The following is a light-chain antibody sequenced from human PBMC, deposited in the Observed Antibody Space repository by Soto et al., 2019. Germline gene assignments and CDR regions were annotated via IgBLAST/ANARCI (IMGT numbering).Light chain of an antibody. Sequence: QCALTQPRSVSGSPGQSDAISCTGTSSDVGGYDYVSWFQHHPGKAPKLMIYDVTKRPSGVPDRFSGSKSGNTASLTISGLQAEDEADYYCCSYAGSPYVFGTGTKLTVL. CDR3: CSYAGSPYV. J-gene: IGLJ1*01. CDR1: SSDVGGYDY. CDR2: DVT. V-gene: IGLV2-11*01.